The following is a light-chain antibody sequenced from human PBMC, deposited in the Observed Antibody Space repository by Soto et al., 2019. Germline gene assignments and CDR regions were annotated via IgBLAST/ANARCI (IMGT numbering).Light chain of an antibody. CDR3: QQYNQWPLT. Sequence: EIVLTQSPATLSFSPGERAALSCWASQSVSSNLAWYQQKPGQAPRLLIYGASTRATGVPDRFSGSGSGTEFTLTISRLQSEDLAVYHCQQYNQWPLTFGQGTKVDIK. CDR2: GAS. CDR1: QSVSSN. J-gene: IGKJ1*01. V-gene: IGKV3-15*01.